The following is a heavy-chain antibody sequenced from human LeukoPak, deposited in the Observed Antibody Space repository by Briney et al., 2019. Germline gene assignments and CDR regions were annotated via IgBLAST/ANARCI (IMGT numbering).Heavy chain of an antibody. V-gene: IGHV3-23*01. CDR3: AKDRSIGTYYTFDH. Sequence: PGGSLRLSGATSGFTFSDYAMTWVRQAPGKGLEWVATISGSGVMTYYADSVKGRFTVSGDNSKNTVYLQMSSLTAADTAVYYCAKDRSIGTYYTFDHWGQGTLVTVSS. CDR2: ISGSGVMT. J-gene: IGHJ4*02. CDR1: GFTFSDYA. D-gene: IGHD1-26*01.